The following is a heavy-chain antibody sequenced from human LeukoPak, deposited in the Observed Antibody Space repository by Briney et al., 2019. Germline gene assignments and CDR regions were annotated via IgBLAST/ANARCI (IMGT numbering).Heavy chain of an antibody. CDR2: IYYSGST. CDR1: GGSISSYY. D-gene: IGHD4-17*01. CDR3: ARVNPNPPVTTFDYYYGMDV. J-gene: IGHJ6*02. V-gene: IGHV4-59*12. Sequence: KPSETLSLTCTVSGGSISSYYWSWIRQPPGKGLEWIGYIYYSGSTTYNPSLKSRVTISVDTSKNQFSLKLSSVTAADTAVYYCARVNPNPPVTTFDYYYGMDVWGQGTTVTVSS.